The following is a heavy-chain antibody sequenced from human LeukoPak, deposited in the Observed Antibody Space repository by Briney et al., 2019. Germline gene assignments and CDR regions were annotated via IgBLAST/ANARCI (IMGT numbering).Heavy chain of an antibody. CDR1: GYSISSGYY. Sequence: PSETLSLTCTVSGYSISSGYYWGWIRQPPGKGLEWIGSIYHSGSTYYNPSLKSRVTISVDTSKNQFSLKLSSVTAADTAVYYCARVLKYYFDYWGQGTLVTVSS. CDR3: ARVLKYYFDY. V-gene: IGHV4-38-2*02. J-gene: IGHJ4*02. CDR2: IYHSGST. D-gene: IGHD2-15*01.